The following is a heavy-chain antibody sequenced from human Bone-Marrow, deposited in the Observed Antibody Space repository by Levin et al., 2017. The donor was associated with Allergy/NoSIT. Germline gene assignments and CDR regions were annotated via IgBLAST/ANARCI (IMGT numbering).Heavy chain of an antibody. CDR3: ASSYFQH. J-gene: IGHJ1*01. CDR2: ISYDGSNK. Sequence: GGSLRLSCAASGFTFSSYAMHWVRQAPGKGLEWVAVISYDGSNKYYADSVKGRFTISRDNSKNTLYLQMNSLRAEDTAVYYCASSYFQHWGQGTLVTVSS. V-gene: IGHV3-30-3*01. CDR1: GFTFSSYA.